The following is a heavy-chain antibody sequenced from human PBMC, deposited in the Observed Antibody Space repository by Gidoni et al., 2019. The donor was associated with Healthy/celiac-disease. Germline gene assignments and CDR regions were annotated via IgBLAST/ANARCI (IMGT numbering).Heavy chain of an antibody. CDR3: ARYSSSWDYFDY. Sequence: QVQLQQWGAGLLKPSETLSLTCAVYGGSFSGYYWSWIRQPPGKGLEWIGELNHSGSTNYNPSLKSRVTISVDTSKNQFSLKLSSVTAADTAVYYCARYSSSWDYFDYWGQGTLVTVSS. V-gene: IGHV4-34*01. CDR1: GGSFSGYY. J-gene: IGHJ4*02. D-gene: IGHD6-13*01. CDR2: LNHSGST.